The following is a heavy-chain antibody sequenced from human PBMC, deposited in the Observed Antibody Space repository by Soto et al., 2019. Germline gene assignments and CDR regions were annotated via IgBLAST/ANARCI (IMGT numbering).Heavy chain of an antibody. J-gene: IGHJ3*02. D-gene: IGHD2-2*01. CDR1: GYTFTSYA. V-gene: IGHV1-3*01. Sequence: ASVKVSCKASGYTFTSYAMHWVRQAPGQRLEWMGWISAGNGNTKYSQKFQGRVTITRDTSASTAYMELSSLRSEDTAVYYCARGLGPAASAFDIWGQGTMVTVSS. CDR3: ARGLGPAASAFDI. CDR2: ISAGNGNT.